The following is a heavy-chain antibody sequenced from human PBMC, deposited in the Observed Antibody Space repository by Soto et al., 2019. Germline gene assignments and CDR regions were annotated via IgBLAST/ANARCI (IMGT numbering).Heavy chain of an antibody. CDR1: GGSISSSSYY. D-gene: IGHD6-19*01. J-gene: IGHJ4*02. Sequence: SETLSLTCTVSGGSISSSSYYWGWIRQPPGKGLEWIGSIYYSGSTYYNPSLKSRVTISVDTSKNQFSLKLSSVTAADTAVYYCARQGIAVAFNYWGQGTLVTVSS. CDR2: IYYSGST. V-gene: IGHV4-39*01. CDR3: ARQGIAVAFNY.